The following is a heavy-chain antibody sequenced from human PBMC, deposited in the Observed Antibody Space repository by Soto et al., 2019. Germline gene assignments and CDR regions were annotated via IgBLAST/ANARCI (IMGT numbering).Heavy chain of an antibody. V-gene: IGHV1-69*13. D-gene: IGHD2-2*01. CDR2: IIPIFGIA. Sequence: SVKVSCKASGGTFSRYSITWVRQAPGHGLEWIGRIIPIFGIASYAQKFQGRVTITADESTSTAYMELSSLRSDDTAVYYCAREDRDRETGLVPAAIGGMDVWGQGTTVTVSS. J-gene: IGHJ6*02. CDR1: GGTFSRYS. CDR3: AREDRDRETGLVPAAIGGMDV.